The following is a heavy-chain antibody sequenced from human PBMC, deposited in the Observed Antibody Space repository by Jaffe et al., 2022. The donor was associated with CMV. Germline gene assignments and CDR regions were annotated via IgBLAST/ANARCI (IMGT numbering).Heavy chain of an antibody. CDR3: ARDSGYEQRPAAFDI. J-gene: IGHJ3*02. V-gene: IGHV3-21*01. D-gene: IGHD5-12*01. Sequence: EVQLVESGGGLVKPGGSLRLSCAASGFTFSSYSMNWVRQAPGKGLEWVSSISSSSSYIYYADSVKGRFTISRDNAKNSLYLQMNSLRAEDTAVYYCARDSGYEQRPAAFDIWGQGTMVTVSS. CDR1: GFTFSSYS. CDR2: ISSSSSYI.